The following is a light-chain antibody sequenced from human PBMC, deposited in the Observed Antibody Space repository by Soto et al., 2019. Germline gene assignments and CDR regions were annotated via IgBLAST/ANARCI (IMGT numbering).Light chain of an antibody. CDR2: KAS. CDR3: QQYNTYSWT. J-gene: IGKJ1*01. CDR1: QSISNW. Sequence: DIQMTQSPSSLSASVGDRVTITCRASQSISNWLAWYQLKPGKAPKLRIYKASSLESGVPSRLSVSGSGTDFTLTISSLQPNDFPIYYCQQYNTYSWTFGQGTQVEI. V-gene: IGKV1-5*03.